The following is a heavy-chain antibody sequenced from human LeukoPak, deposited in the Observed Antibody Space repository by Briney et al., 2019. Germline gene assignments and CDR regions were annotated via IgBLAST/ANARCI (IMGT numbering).Heavy chain of an antibody. CDR2: INHSGST. CDR3: ASRGAYCSGGSCYSAASWFDP. J-gene: IGHJ5*02. V-gene: IGHV4-34*01. CDR1: GGSFSGYY. Sequence: SETLSHTCAVYGGSFSGYYWSWIRQPPGKGLEWIGEINHSGSTNYNPSLKSRVTISVDTSKNQFSLKLSSVTAADTAVYYCASRGAYCSGGSCYSAASWFDPWGQGTLVTVSS. D-gene: IGHD2-15*01.